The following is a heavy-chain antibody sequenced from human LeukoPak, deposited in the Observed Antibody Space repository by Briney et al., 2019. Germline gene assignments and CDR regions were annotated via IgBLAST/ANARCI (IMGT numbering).Heavy chain of an antibody. CDR2: IYPRDTHT. J-gene: IGHJ6*03. Sequence: GESLKFSCNASGYSFTNYWIGWLRQMPGKGREWMGIIYPRDTHTIYSPSFQCQVTFSAHKSITTAYLKWRSLKASHTAIYYCTRVDFYYYYMDFWGKGTTVSVSS. CDR1: GYSFTNYW. V-gene: IGHV5-51*01. CDR3: TRVDFYYYYMDF.